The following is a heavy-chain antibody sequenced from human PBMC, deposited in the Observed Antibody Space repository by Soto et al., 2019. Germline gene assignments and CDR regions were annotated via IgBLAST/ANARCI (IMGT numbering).Heavy chain of an antibody. Sequence: SETLSLTCAVSGGSINSGGFSWSWIRQPPGKGLEWIGYIYQTGSTYYNPSLKSRVTLSVDTSNNRFSLKMNSVTAADTAVYYCASTPSGGYFDRWGQGTQVTVSS. CDR1: GGSINSGGFS. CDR3: ASTPSGGYFDR. J-gene: IGHJ4*02. D-gene: IGHD2-15*01. V-gene: IGHV4-30-2*01. CDR2: IYQTGST.